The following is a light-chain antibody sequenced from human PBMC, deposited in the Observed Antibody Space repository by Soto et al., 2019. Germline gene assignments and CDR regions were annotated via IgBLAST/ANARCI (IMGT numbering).Light chain of an antibody. V-gene: IGLV2-14*01. J-gene: IGLJ1*01. CDR2: DVS. CDR1: SSDIGGYSY. Sequence: QSVLTQPASVSGSPGQSITISCTGTSSDIGGYSYVSWYQQHPGKAPKLMIFDVSIRPSGVSNRFSGSKSGNTASLTISGLQAEDEADYYCSSYISSNSPGVFGAGTKVTVL. CDR3: SSYISSNSPGV.